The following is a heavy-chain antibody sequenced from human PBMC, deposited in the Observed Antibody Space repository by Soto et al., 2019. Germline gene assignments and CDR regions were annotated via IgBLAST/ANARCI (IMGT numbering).Heavy chain of an antibody. Sequence: ASAKVSCKASGYTFTSYGISWVRQAPGQGLEWMGWISAYNGNTNYAQKLQGRVTMTTETSTSTAYMELRSLRSDDTAVYYCARRLTTVTTFAAFDIWGQGTMVTVSS. J-gene: IGHJ3*02. D-gene: IGHD4-17*01. CDR3: ARRLTTVTTFAAFDI. V-gene: IGHV1-18*01. CDR2: ISAYNGNT. CDR1: GYTFTSYG.